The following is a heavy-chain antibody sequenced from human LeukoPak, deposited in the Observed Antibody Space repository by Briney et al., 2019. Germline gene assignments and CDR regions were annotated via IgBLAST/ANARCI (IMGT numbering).Heavy chain of an antibody. CDR1: GYTFTNYD. J-gene: IGHJ4*02. D-gene: IGHD3-9*01. CDR3: ARDWLLRYSQGGFDN. V-gene: IGHV1-2*02. CDR2: INPNSGET. Sequence: ASVKVSCKASGYTFTNYDINWVRQAPGQGLELMVWINPNSGETNYAQKFQGRVTMTRDTSISTAYMELSRLRSDDTAMYYCARDWLLRYSQGGFDNWGQGTLVTVSS.